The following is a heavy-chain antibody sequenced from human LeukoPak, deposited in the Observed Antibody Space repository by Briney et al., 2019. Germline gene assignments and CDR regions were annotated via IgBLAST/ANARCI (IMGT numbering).Heavy chain of an antibody. D-gene: IGHD5-24*01. CDR3: ARAEGGLQLLQLPQYYFDC. Sequence: SETLSLTCAVYGGSFSGYYWSWIRQPPGKGLEWIGEINHSGSTNYNPSLKSRVTISVDTSKNQFSLKLSSVTAADTAVYYCARAEGGLQLLQLPQYYFDCWGQGTLVTVSS. CDR1: GGSFSGYY. CDR2: INHSGST. V-gene: IGHV4-34*01. J-gene: IGHJ4*02.